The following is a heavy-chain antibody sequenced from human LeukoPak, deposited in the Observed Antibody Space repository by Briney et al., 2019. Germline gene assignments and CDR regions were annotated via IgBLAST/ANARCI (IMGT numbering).Heavy chain of an antibody. CDR2: NSGISSNI. V-gene: IGHV3-48*02. D-gene: IGHD6-13*01. J-gene: IGHJ6*02. CDR1: GFPFNSHG. CDR3: ARDTSSTWYASYGTDV. Sequence: GGSLRLSCAASGFPFNSHGMNWAREARGKGLECVSYNSGISSNIYYADSVKGRFSISRDNAKNSLYLQMNSLRDDDTGIYYCARDTSSTWYASYGTDVWGQGTTVTVSS.